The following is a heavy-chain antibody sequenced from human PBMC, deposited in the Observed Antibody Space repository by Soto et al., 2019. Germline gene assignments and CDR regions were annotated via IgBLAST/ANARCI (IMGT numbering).Heavy chain of an antibody. CDR2: IYYSGST. D-gene: IGHD3-22*01. CDR1: GGSVSSGSYY. J-gene: IGHJ4*02. CDR3: AREMLYDSSGRSKYYFDY. V-gene: IGHV4-61*01. Sequence: SETLSLTCTVSGGSVSSGSYYWSWIRQPPGKGLEWIGYIYYSGSTNYNPSLKSRVTISVDTSKNQFSLKLSSVTAADTAVYYCAREMLYDSSGRSKYYFDYWGQGTLVTVSS.